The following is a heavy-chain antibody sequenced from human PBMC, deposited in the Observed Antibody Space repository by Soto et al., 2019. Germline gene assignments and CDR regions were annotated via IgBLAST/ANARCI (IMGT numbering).Heavy chain of an antibody. CDR2: FRSSGDDGTT. CDR1: GFTFSSYS. Sequence: GGSLRLSCAASGFTFSSYSISWVRQAPGKGLEWVSGFRSSGDDGTTYYADSVKGRFTISRDNSKNTVHLQMMSLGADDTAVYYCVKNSGWFHSWGQGTLVTVYS. CDR3: VKNSGWFHS. D-gene: IGHD3-10*01. J-gene: IGHJ5*01. V-gene: IGHV3-23*01.